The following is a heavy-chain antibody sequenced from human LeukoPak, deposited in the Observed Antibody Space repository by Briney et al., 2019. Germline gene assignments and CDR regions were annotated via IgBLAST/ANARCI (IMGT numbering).Heavy chain of an antibody. D-gene: IGHD2-15*01. CDR3: ARASYCSGGSCYSDY. V-gene: IGHV1-18*01. Sequence: ASVKVSCKASGYTFTSYSISWVRQAPGQGLEWMGWISAYNCNTIYAQKVKGRVTMTTDTSTRTAYVKLRSLESDDTAVYYCARASYCSGGSCYSDYWGQGTLVTVSS. CDR2: ISAYNCNT. J-gene: IGHJ4*02. CDR1: GYTFTSYS.